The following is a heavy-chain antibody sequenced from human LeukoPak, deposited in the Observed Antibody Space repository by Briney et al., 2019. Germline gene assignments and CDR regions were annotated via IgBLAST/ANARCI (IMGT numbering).Heavy chain of an antibody. CDR3: ARAAWQLDYFDY. V-gene: IGHV4-59*01. J-gene: IGHJ4*02. Sequence: SETLSLTCTVSGGSISSYYWSWIRQPPGKGLEWIGYIYYSGSTNYNPSLKSRVTISVDTSKNQFSLKLSSVTAADTAVYYCARAAWQLDYFDYWGQGTLVTVSS. CDR1: GGSISSYY. CDR2: IYYSGST. D-gene: IGHD6-6*01.